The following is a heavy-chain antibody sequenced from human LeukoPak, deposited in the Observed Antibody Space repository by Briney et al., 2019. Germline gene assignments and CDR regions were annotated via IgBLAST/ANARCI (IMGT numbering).Heavy chain of an antibody. CDR3: ARVYDDILTGYMGGFDY. V-gene: IGHV4-59*08. Sequence: SETLSLTCTVSGGSISSYYWSWIRQPPGKGLEWIGYIYYSGSTNYSPSLKSRVTISVDTSKNQFSLKLSSVTAADTAVYYCARVYDDILTGYMGGFDYWGQGTLVTVSS. J-gene: IGHJ4*02. CDR2: IYYSGST. D-gene: IGHD3-9*01. CDR1: GGSISSYY.